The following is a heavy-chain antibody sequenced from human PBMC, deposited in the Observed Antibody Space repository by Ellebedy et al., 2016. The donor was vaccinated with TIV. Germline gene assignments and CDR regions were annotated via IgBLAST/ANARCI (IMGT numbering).Heavy chain of an antibody. CDR1: GFTSSRYR. Sequence: PGGSLRLSCAASGFTSSRYRLHWVRQAPGTGLAWVSRIKSDGTGISYADSVKGRFTISRDNAKSTVYLQMNSLRAEDTALYFCARGKGPGSFLVDFWGQGTLVTVSS. V-gene: IGHV3-74*01. CDR3: ARGKGPGSFLVDF. CDR2: IKSDGTGI. J-gene: IGHJ4*02.